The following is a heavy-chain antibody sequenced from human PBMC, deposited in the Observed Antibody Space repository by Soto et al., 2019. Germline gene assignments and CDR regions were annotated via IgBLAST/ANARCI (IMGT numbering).Heavy chain of an antibody. J-gene: IGHJ6*02. CDR2: TYYRSKWNN. V-gene: IGHV6-1*01. CDR1: GDSVSSDSGV. Sequence: PSQTLSLTCAISGDSVSSDSGVWIWIRQSPSRGLEWLGRTYYRSKWNNDYAVSVKSRITINPDTFKNQFSLQLDSVIPEDTAVYYSEGVTSFRGMDVWGQGTPVTVSS. CDR3: EGVTSFRGMDV. D-gene: IGHD3-10*01.